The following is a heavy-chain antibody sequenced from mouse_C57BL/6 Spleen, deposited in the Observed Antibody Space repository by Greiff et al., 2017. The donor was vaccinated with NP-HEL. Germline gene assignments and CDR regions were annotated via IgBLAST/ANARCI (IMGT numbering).Heavy chain of an antibody. CDR3: ARGYDYDDGGYWYFDV. J-gene: IGHJ1*03. D-gene: IGHD2-4*01. CDR1: GYSFTGYF. CDR2: INPYNGDT. V-gene: IGHV1-20*01. Sequence: VQLQQSGPELVKPGDSVKISCKASGYSFTGYFMNWVMQSHGKSLEWIGRINPYNGDTFYNQKFKGKATLTVDKSSSTAHMERRSLTSEESAVYYCARGYDYDDGGYWYFDVWGTGTTVTVSS.